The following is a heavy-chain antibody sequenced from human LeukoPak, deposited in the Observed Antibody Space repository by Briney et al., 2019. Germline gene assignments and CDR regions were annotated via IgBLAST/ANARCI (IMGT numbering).Heavy chain of an antibody. CDR1: GFNFSTYA. CDR2: IYSGGST. V-gene: IGHV3-53*01. Sequence: GGSLRLSCVASGFNFSTYAMSWVRQAPGKGLEWVSVIYSGGSTYYADSVKGRFTISRDNSKNTLYLQMNSLRAEDTAVYYCARVAVAAVAFDIWGQGTMVTVSS. D-gene: IGHD6-19*01. J-gene: IGHJ3*02. CDR3: ARVAVAAVAFDI.